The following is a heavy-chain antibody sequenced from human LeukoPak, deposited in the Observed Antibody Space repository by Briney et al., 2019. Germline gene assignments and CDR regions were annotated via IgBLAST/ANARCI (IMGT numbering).Heavy chain of an antibody. CDR2: IKQDGSEK. Sequence: GGSLRLSCAASGFTFSSYWMSWVRQAPGKGLEWVANIKQDGSEKYYVDSMKGRFTISRDNAKNSLYLQMNSLRAEDTAVYYCATLLDYYDSSGYHQGGDWGQGTLVTVSS. J-gene: IGHJ4*02. CDR3: ATLLDYYDSSGYHQGGD. V-gene: IGHV3-7*03. CDR1: GFTFSSYW. D-gene: IGHD3-22*01.